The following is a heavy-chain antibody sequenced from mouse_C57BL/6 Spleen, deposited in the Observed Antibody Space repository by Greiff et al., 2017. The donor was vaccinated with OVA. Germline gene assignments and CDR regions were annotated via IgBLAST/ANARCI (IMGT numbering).Heavy chain of an antibody. J-gene: IGHJ2*01. D-gene: IGHD3-3*01. CDR3: ARQGDGIDY. Sequence: AAGGVDFSRYWMSWVRRAPGKGLEWIREINPDSSTINYAPSLKDKFIISRDNAKNTLYLQMSKVRSEDTALYYCARQGDGIDYWGQGTTLTVSS. CDR2: INPDSSTI. V-gene: IGHV4-1*01. CDR1: GVDFSRYW.